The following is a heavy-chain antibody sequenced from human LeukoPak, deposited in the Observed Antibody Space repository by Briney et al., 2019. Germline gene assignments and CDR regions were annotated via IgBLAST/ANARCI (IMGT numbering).Heavy chain of an antibody. CDR3: AKDRGIVGAEYFDY. D-gene: IGHD1-26*01. V-gene: IGHV3-7*03. CDR1: GFTFSSYW. CDR2: IKQDGSEK. Sequence: GGSLRLSCAASGFTFSSYWMSWVRQAPGKGLEWVANIKQDGSEKYYVDSVKGRFTISRDNSKTTLYLQMNSLRAEDTAVYYCAKDRGIVGAEYFDYWGQGTLVTVSS. J-gene: IGHJ4*02.